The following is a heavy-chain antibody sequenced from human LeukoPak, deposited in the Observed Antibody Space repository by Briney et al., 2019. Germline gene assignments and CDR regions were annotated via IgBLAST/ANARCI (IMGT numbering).Heavy chain of an antibody. J-gene: IGHJ4*02. CDR1: GFTFSSYW. CDR2: IKQDGSDK. D-gene: IGHD2-15*01. Sequence: HPGGSLRLSCAASGFTFSSYWMCWVRQAPGKGLEWVAIIKQDGSDKYYVDSVEGRFIISRDNAKNSLYLQMNSLRAEDTAVYSCLTSTRSHRFDYWGQGTLVTVSS. CDR3: LTSTRSHRFDY. V-gene: IGHV3-7*01.